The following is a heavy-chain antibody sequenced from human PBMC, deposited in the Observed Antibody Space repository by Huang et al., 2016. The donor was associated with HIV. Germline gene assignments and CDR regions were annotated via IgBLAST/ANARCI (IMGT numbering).Heavy chain of an antibody. CDR1: GFPFNNHA. J-gene: IGHJ3*02. CDR3: ARAKDTWDAYDI. V-gene: IGHV3-30-3*01. D-gene: IGHD5-18*01. CDR2: ISNDGSNN. Sequence: QVQLVESGGGVVQPGRSLRLSCAAFGFPFNNHAMHWVRQAQGKGRDVVSVISNDGSNNYYADSVKGRFTISRDSSKSTLFLHMTSLRTEDTAVYYCARAKDTWDAYDIWGQGTMVIVSS.